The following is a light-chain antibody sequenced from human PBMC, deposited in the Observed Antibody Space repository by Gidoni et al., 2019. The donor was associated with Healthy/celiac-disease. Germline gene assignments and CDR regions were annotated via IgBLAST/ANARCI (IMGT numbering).Light chain of an antibody. CDR1: QSVSSY. Sequence: IVFTQSPATLSLSPGERATISCRASQSVSSYLAWYQQKPGQAPRLLIYDASNRATGIPARFSGSGSGTDFTLTISSLEPEDFAVYYCQQRSNWPPLTFGGGTKVEIK. J-gene: IGKJ4*01. V-gene: IGKV3-11*01. CDR3: QQRSNWPPLT. CDR2: DAS.